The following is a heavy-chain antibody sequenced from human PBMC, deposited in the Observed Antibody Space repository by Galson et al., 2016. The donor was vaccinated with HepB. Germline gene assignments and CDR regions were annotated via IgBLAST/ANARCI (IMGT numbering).Heavy chain of an antibody. J-gene: IGHJ4*02. D-gene: IGHD3-10*01. V-gene: IGHV3-33*01. CDR2: IWYVGSDK. CDR3: AREPYGSRGRFDL. Sequence: SLRLSCAASGLTFSTYGMHWVRQAPGKGLEWVAFIWYVGSDKYYADSVKGRFTISRDNSKNTLYLQMTSLRAEDTAVYYCAREPYGSRGRFDLWGPGTLVTVSS. CDR1: GLTFSTYG.